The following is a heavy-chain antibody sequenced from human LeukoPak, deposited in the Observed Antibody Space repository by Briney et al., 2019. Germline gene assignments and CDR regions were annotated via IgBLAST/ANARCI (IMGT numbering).Heavy chain of an antibody. J-gene: IGHJ6*03. CDR3: ARARREVSYDFWSGYTEDYYYYYYMDV. Sequence: GGSLRLSCAASGFTFSSYAMSWVRQAPGKGLEWVSAISGSGGSTYYADSVKGRFTISRDNSKNTLYLQMNSLRAEDTAVYYCARARREVSYDFWSGYTEDYYYYYYMDVWGKGTTVTVSS. CDR2: ISGSGGST. CDR1: GFTFSSYA. D-gene: IGHD3-3*01. V-gene: IGHV3-23*01.